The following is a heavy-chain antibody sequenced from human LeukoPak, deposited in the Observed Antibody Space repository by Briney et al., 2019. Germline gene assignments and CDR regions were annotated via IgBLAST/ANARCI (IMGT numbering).Heavy chain of an antibody. CDR3: AKRRYCTSTSCHDFDY. V-gene: IGHV3-23*01. J-gene: IGHJ4*02. Sequence: SGRSLRLSCAASGFTFRSYAMNWVRQAPGKGLEWVSAISADGDSTYYADSVKGRFTISRDNSKNTLYLQMNSLRPGDTAVYYRAKRRYCTSTSCHDFDYWGQGTLVTVSS. CDR2: ISADGDST. CDR1: GFTFRSYA. D-gene: IGHD2-2*01.